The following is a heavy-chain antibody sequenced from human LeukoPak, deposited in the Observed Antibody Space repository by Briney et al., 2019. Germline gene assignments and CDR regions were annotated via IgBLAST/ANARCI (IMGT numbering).Heavy chain of an antibody. CDR3: ARGRWYYDNSGYREQYSDY. D-gene: IGHD3-22*01. J-gene: IGHJ4*02. CDR1: GGSFSGYY. Sequence: SETLSLTCAVYGGSFSGYYWSWIRQPPGKGLEWIGEINHSGSTNYNPSLKSRVTISVDTSKNQFSLKLSSVTAADTAVYYCARGRWYYDNSGYREQYSDYWGQGTLVAVSS. V-gene: IGHV4-34*01. CDR2: INHSGST.